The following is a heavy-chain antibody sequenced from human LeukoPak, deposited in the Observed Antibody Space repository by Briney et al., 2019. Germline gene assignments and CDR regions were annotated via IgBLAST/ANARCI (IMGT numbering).Heavy chain of an antibody. CDR2: IYYSGST. Sequence: PSETLSLTCTVSGGSVSSGSYYWSWIRQPPGKGLEWIGYIYYSGSTNYNPSLKSRVTISVDTSKNQFSLRLSSVTAADTAVYYCARLVVGATFDYWGQGTLVTVSS. V-gene: IGHV4-61*01. CDR3: ARLVVGATFDY. D-gene: IGHD1-26*01. CDR1: GGSVSSGSYY. J-gene: IGHJ4*02.